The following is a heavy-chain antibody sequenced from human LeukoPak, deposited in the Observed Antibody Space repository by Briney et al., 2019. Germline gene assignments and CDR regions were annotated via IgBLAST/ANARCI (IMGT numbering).Heavy chain of an antibody. CDR1: GFTFSNYA. V-gene: IGHV3-23*01. J-gene: IGHJ4*02. Sequence: GGSLRLSCAASGFTFSNYAMNWVRQAPGKGLEWVSLISGSTGSTYYADSVKGRFSISRDNSKNTVYLQMNSLRAEDTAVYYCARDLDYGGNSNFDYWGQGTLVTVSS. CDR2: ISGSTGST. CDR3: ARDLDYGGNSNFDY. D-gene: IGHD4-23*01.